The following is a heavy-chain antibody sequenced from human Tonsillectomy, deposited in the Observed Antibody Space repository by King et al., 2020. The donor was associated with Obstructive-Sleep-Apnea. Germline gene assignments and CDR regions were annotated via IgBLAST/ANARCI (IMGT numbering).Heavy chain of an antibody. V-gene: IGHV4-38-2*02. CDR1: GYSINSGYY. D-gene: IGHD5-12*01. J-gene: IGHJ5*02. CDR3: AREGYGP. Sequence: QLQESGPGLVKPSETLSLTCTVSGYSINSGYYLGWIRQPPGKGLEWIVSVYHSGNTYYNPSLKSRVTQSVHTSQTQFSLRLFSVTAADTAVYYCAREGYGPWGQGALVTVSS. CDR2: VYHSGNT.